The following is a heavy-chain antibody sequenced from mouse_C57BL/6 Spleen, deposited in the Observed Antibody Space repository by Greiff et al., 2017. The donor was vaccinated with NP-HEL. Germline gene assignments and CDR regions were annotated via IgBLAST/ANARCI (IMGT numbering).Heavy chain of an antibody. CDR2: IYPGSGNT. CDR3: ARDDGFLYAMDY. J-gene: IGHJ4*01. CDR1: GYTFTDYY. Sequence: VQGVESGAELVRPGASVKLSCKASGYTFTDYYINWVKQRPGQGLEWIARIYPGSGNTYYNEKFKGKATLTAEKSSSTAYMQLSSLTSEDSAVYFCARDDGFLYAMDYWGQGTSVTVSS. D-gene: IGHD2-3*01. V-gene: IGHV1-76*01.